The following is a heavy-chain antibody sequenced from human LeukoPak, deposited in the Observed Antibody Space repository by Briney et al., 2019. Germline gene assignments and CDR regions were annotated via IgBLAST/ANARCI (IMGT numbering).Heavy chain of an antibody. J-gene: IGHJ4*02. CDR2: INSKSGGT. CDR1: GYTFTDYY. V-gene: IGHV1-2*02. D-gene: IGHD3-9*01. Sequence: ASVKVSCKASGYTFTDYYIHWVRQSPGQGLEWMGWINSKSGGTNYAQKLRGGVTMTRDTSVSTANLELINLRFDDTAIYYCARDDPAMTGIGFDHWGQGSLVIVSS. CDR3: ARDDPAMTGIGFDH.